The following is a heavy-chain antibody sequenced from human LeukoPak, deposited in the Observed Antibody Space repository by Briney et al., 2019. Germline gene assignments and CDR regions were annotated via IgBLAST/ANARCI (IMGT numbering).Heavy chain of an antibody. Sequence: PSETLSLTCAVSGGSISSGGYSRSWIRQPPGKGLEWIGYIYHSGSTYYNPSLKSRVTISVDRSKNQFSLKLSSVTAADTAVYYCARAGKYYYDSSGYYNWFDPWGQGTLVTVSS. CDR1: GGSISSGGYS. CDR2: IYHSGST. D-gene: IGHD3-22*01. J-gene: IGHJ5*02. CDR3: ARAGKYYYDSSGYYNWFDP. V-gene: IGHV4-30-2*01.